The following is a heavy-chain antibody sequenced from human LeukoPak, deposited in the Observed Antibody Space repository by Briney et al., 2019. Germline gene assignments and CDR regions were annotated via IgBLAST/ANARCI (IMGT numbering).Heavy chain of an antibody. CDR3: ARRSPYCSSTSCLDY. V-gene: IGHV4-59*08. J-gene: IGHJ4*02. D-gene: IGHD2-2*01. CDR1: DGSISSYY. Sequence: SETLSLTCTVSDGSISSYYWSWIRQPPGKGLEWIGYIYYSGSTNYNPSLKSRVTISVDTSKNQFSLKLSSVTAADTAVYYCARRSPYCSSTSCLDYWGQGTLVTVSS. CDR2: IYYSGST.